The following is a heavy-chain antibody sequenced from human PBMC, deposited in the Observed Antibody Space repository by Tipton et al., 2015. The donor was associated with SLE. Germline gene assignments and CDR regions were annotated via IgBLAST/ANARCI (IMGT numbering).Heavy chain of an antibody. CDR1: GDSISSGGYY. D-gene: IGHD3-3*01. J-gene: IGHJ4*02. CDR3: ARVYDFWSGRYFDY. Sequence: TLSLTCTVSGDSISSGGYYWSWIRQHPGKGLEYIGYIHYRRNTYYNPSLRSRVFISVDTSKNQFSLKLSSVTAADTAVYYCARVYDFWSGRYFDYWGQGTLVTVSS. V-gene: IGHV4-31*03. CDR2: IHYRRNT.